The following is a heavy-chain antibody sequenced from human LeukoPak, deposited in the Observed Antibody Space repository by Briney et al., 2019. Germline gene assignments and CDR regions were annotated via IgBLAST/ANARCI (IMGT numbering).Heavy chain of an antibody. Sequence: GASVNVSCKASGYTFTSNAMHWVRQAAGQRLEGMGWINAGNGNTKYSQRFQGRVTITRDTSASTAYMELSSLRSEDTAVYYCARGADWDAFDIWGQGTMVTVSS. CDR2: INAGNGNT. V-gene: IGHV1-3*01. CDR1: GYTFTSNA. J-gene: IGHJ3*02. D-gene: IGHD2-21*01. CDR3: ARGADWDAFDI.